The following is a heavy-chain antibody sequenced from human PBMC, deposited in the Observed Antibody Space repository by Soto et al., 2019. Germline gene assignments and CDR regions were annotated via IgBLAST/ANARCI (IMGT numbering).Heavy chain of an antibody. J-gene: IGHJ6*02. CDR3: ANPSVGATLYYYGMDV. D-gene: IGHD1-26*01. V-gene: IGHV3-23*01. CDR1: GFTFSSYA. Sequence: EVQLLESGGGLVQPGGSLRLSCAASGFTFSSYAMSWVRQAPGKGLEWVSAISGSGGSTYYADSVKGRFTISRDNSKNTLYLQMNSLRAEDTAVYYCANPSVGATLYYYGMDVWGQGTTVTVSS. CDR2: ISGSGGST.